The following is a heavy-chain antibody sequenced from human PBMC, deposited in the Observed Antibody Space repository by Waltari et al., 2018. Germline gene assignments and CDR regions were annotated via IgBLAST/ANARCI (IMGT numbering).Heavy chain of an antibody. V-gene: IGHV4-39*01. CDR1: GDSIFSSNYY. D-gene: IGHD3-10*01. CDR2: IFYTGNT. CDR3: ARMGWHYYGSGSSLIDFDY. Sequence: HLQLQESGPGLVKPSETLSLPCTVSGDSIFSSNYYWGWLRQPPGKGLEWIASIFYTGNTYYNSSLKSRVTISVDTSKNQFSLKLSSVTAADTAVYYCARMGWHYYGSGSSLIDFDYWGQGTLVPVSS. J-gene: IGHJ4*02.